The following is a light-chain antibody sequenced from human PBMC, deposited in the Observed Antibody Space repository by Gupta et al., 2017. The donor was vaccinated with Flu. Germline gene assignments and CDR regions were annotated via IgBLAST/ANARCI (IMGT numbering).Light chain of an antibody. CDR2: DAS. V-gene: IGKV3-11*01. Sequence: ATLSLSPGERATLPCRASQSVSNYLAWYQQKPGQAPRLLIYDASNRATGIPARFSGSGSGTDFTLTISSLEPEDFAVYYCQQRSNWPSATFGQGTKLEIK. CDR1: QSVSNY. J-gene: IGKJ2*01. CDR3: QQRSNWPSAT.